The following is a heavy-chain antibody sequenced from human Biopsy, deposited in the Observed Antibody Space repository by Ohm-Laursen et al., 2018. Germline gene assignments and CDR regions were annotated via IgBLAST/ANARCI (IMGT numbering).Heavy chain of an antibody. Sequence: GASVKVSCKASGYSFTSYSMHWVRQAPGQGLEWMGMINPSGSTTSYPQIFQGRVTMTRDTSKSTVYMELSSLRSADTAVYFCARNTGWYGDLYYFDYWGQGTLVTVSS. CDR3: ARNTGWYGDLYYFDY. V-gene: IGHV1-46*01. CDR1: GYSFTSYS. D-gene: IGHD6-19*01. J-gene: IGHJ4*02. CDR2: INPSGSTT.